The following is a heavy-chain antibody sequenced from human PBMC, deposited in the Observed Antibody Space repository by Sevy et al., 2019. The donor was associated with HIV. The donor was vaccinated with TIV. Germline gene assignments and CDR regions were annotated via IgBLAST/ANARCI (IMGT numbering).Heavy chain of an antibody. D-gene: IGHD6-13*01. CDR1: GYSFTSYW. J-gene: IGHJ6*02. Sequence: GESLKISCKGSGYSFTSYWIGWVRQMPGKGLEWMGIIYPGDSDTRYSPSFQGQVTISADKSISTAYLQWSSLKASDTAMYYCAAGLGIAAAGTLSIDVWGQGTTVTVSS. V-gene: IGHV5-51*01. CDR2: IYPGDSDT. CDR3: AAGLGIAAAGTLSIDV.